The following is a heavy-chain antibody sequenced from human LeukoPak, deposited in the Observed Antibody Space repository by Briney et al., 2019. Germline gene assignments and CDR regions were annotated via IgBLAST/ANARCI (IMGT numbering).Heavy chain of an antibody. J-gene: IGHJ3*02. CDR2: IYHSGST. D-gene: IGHD5-24*01. CDR3: ARTDGYQDAFNI. CDR1: GYSISSGYY. V-gene: IGHV4-38-2*01. Sequence: SETLSLTCAVSGYSISSGYYWGWIRQPPGKGLEWIGRIYHSGSTYYNLSLKSRVTISVDTSNNQFSLKLSTGTAADTAVYYCARTDGYQDAFNIWGQGTMVTVSS.